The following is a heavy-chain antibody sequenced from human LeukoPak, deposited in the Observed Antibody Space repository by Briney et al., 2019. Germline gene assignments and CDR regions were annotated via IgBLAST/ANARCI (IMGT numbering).Heavy chain of an antibody. CDR2: IWYDGSNK. Sequence: GRSLRLSCAASGFTFSSYGMHWVRQAPGKGLEWVAVIWYDGSNKYYADSVKGRFTISRDNSKNTLNLQMNSLRAEDTAVYYCARGIAAAGTVPGFFDYWGQGTLVTVSS. CDR3: ARGIAAAGTVPGFFDY. V-gene: IGHV3-33*01. J-gene: IGHJ4*02. CDR1: GFTFSSYG. D-gene: IGHD6-13*01.